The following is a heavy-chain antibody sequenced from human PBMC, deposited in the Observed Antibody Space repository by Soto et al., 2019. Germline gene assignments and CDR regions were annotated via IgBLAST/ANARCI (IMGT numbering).Heavy chain of an antibody. J-gene: IGHJ2*01. Sequence: HPGGSLRLSCGASGISFSRYLMSWVRQAPGKGLEWVASISQDGTDTDYVDSVKGRFAISRDNPKNSLYLQMNSLRADDTAVYYCARDPLSYGDYAQTYWYFDLWGRGTRVTVSS. D-gene: IGHD4-17*01. CDR3: ARDPLSYGDYAQTYWYFDL. V-gene: IGHV3-7*01. CDR2: ISQDGTDT. CDR1: GISFSRYL.